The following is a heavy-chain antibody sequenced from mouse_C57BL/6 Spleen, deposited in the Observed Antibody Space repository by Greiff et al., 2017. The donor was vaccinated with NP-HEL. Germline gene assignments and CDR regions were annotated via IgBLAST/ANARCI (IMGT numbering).Heavy chain of an antibody. D-gene: IGHD1-1*01. Sequence: VKLQESGAELVRPGTSVKMSCKASGYTFTNYWIGWAKQRPGHGLEWIGDIYPGGGYTNYNEKFKGKATLTADKSSSTAYMQFSSLTSEDSAIYYCARGATVVAYYFDYWGQGTTLTGSS. CDR3: ARGATVVAYYFDY. CDR2: IYPGGGYT. J-gene: IGHJ2*01. V-gene: IGHV1-63*01. CDR1: GYTFTNYW.